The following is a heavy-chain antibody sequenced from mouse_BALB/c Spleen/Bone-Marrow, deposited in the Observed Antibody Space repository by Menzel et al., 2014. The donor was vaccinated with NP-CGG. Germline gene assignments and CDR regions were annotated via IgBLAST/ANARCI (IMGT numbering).Heavy chain of an antibody. V-gene: IGHV1S81*02. CDR1: GYTFTSYY. CDR3: TRSEPFAY. Sequence: VQLQESGAELVKPGASVKLSCKASGYTFTSYYMYWVKQRPGQGLEWIGGINPSNGGTNFNEKFKSKATLTVDKSSSTAYMQLSSRTSEDSAVYYCTRSEPFAYWGQGTLVTVSA. J-gene: IGHJ3*01. CDR2: INPSNGGT.